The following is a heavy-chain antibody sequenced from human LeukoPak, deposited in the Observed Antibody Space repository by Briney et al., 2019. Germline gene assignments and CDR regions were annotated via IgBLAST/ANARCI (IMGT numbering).Heavy chain of an antibody. D-gene: IGHD3-3*01. CDR2: IRYDGSNK. J-gene: IGHJ4*02. CDR3: ARDYDFWSGYYSPTSGYCGY. V-gene: IGHV3-30*02. Sequence: PAGSLRLSCAASGFTFSGSGMHWVRQAPGKGLEWVTFIRYDGSNKYYTDSVKGRFTISRDNSKNTLYLQMHSLRAEDTAVYYCARDYDFWSGYYSPTSGYCGYWGQGTLVTVSS. CDR1: GFTFSGSG.